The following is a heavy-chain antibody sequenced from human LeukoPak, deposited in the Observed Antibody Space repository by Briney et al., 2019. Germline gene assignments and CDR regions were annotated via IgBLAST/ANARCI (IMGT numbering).Heavy chain of an antibody. CDR3: ARHGEGGSDY. J-gene: IGHJ4*02. V-gene: IGHV4-61*09. D-gene: IGHD3-16*01. Sequence: PSETLSLTCTVSGGSISSGSYYWSWIRQPAGKGLEWIGYMYNSGSTKYNPSLKSRVTILPDTPKNQFSLKLSSVTAADTAVYFCARHGEGGSDYWGQGTLVTVSS. CDR2: MYNSGST. CDR1: GGSISSGSYY.